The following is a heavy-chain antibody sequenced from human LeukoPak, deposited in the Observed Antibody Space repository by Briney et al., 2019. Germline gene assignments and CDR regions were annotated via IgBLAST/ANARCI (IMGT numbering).Heavy chain of an antibody. CDR2: INWNGGST. J-gene: IGHJ4*02. V-gene: IGHV3-20*04. CDR1: GFTFDDYG. D-gene: IGHD3-22*01. Sequence: GGSLRLSCAASGFTFDDYGMSWVRQAPGKGLERVSGINWNGGSTGYADSVKGRFTISRDNAKNSLYLQMNSLRAEDTALYYCARDRGGYYDSSGYHDYWGQGTLVTVSS. CDR3: ARDRGGYYDSSGYHDY.